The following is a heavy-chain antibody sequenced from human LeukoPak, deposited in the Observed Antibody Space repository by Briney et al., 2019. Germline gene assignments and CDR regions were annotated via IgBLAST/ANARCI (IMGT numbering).Heavy chain of an antibody. J-gene: IGHJ5*02. CDR2: IYPGDSDT. CDR3: ARRDCSSTSCYWGWFDP. D-gene: IGHD2-2*01. V-gene: IGHV5-51*01. Sequence: GESLKISCKGSGYSFTSYWIGWVRQMPGKGLEWMGIIYPGDSDTRYSPSFQGQVTISADKSISTAYLQWSSLKASDTAMYYCARRDCSSTSCYWGWFDPWGQGALVTVSS. CDR1: GYSFTSYW.